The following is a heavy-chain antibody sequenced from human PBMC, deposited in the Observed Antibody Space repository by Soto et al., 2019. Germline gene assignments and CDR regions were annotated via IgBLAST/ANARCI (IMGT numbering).Heavy chain of an antibody. Sequence: GGSLRLSCAASGFTFSSYAMQWVRQAPGKGLEYVSAVTRNGGTTYYANSVKGRFTISRDNSKDTLYLQMGSLSAEDMAVYYCARINDYSNYVSYFWGQGTLVPVSS. D-gene: IGHD4-4*01. V-gene: IGHV3-64*01. CDR2: VTRNGGTT. J-gene: IGHJ4*02. CDR3: ARINDYSNYVSYF. CDR1: GFTFSSYA.